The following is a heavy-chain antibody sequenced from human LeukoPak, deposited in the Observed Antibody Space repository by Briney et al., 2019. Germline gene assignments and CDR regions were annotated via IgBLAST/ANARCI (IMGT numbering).Heavy chain of an antibody. CDR1: GLTFSRFG. V-gene: IGHV3-33*01. CDR3: AREASVLASIPYDY. D-gene: IGHD5-24*01. CDR2: IWDDGSNK. Sequence: GGTLRLFCAACGLTFSRFGMHWVRQAPGKGLEWVAVIWDDGSNKYYADSVKGRFNNSRDYSKSTVYMQMNSLRAEDTAVYYCAREASVLASIPYDYWGQGTLVTVSS. J-gene: IGHJ4*02.